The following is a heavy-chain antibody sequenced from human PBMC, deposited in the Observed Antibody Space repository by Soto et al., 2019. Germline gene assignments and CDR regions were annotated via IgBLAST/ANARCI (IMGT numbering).Heavy chain of an antibody. V-gene: IGHV4-30-2*06. Sequence: PSETLSLTCSVSGGSINSGRSSWNWIRQSPGKGLEWIAYIYHSGSTYYNPSLKSRVTISVDRSENQFSLKLTSVTAADTAVYYCARDLRGSPDYWGQGTLVTVSS. J-gene: IGHJ4*02. CDR3: ARDLRGSPDY. CDR2: IYHSGST. CDR1: GGSINSGRSS. D-gene: IGHD1-26*01.